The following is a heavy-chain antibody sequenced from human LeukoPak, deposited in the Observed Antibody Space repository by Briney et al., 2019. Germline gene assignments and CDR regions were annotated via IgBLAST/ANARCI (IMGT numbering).Heavy chain of an antibody. Sequence: PGGSLRLSCAASGFTFSSYSMNWVRQAPGKGLEWVSSISSSSSYIYYADSVEGRFTISRDNAKNSLYLQMNSLRAEDTAMYYCARAGYYDSTGDYFDYWGQGTLVTVSS. D-gene: IGHD3-22*01. CDR3: ARAGYYDSTGDYFDY. CDR1: GFTFSSYS. J-gene: IGHJ4*02. V-gene: IGHV3-21*01. CDR2: ISSSSSYI.